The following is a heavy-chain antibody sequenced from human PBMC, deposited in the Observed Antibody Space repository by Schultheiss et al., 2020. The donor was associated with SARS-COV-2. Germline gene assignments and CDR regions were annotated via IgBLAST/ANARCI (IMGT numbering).Heavy chain of an antibody. V-gene: IGHV6-1*01. CDR2: TYYGSKWYN. CDR3: ARLITMVRGELSGYYYMDV. J-gene: IGHJ6*03. CDR1: GDSVSSNSAA. Sequence: SETLSLTCAISGDSVSSNSAAWNWIRQSPSRGLEWLGRTYYGSKWYNDYAVSVKSRITINPDTSKNQFSLQLNSVTPEDTAVYYCARLITMVRGELSGYYYMDVWGKGTTVTVSS. D-gene: IGHD3-10*01.